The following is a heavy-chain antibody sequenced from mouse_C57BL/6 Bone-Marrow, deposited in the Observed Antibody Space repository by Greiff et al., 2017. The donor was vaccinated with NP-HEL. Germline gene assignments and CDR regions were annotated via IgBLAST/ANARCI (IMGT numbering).Heavy chain of an antibody. CDR2: INYDGSST. CDR3: AREGGLRRRTYAMDY. J-gene: IGHJ4*01. CDR1: GFTFSDYY. Sequence: VMLVESEGGLVQPGSSMKLSCTASGFTFSDYYMAWVRQVPEKGLEWVANINYDGSSTYYLDSLKSRFIISRDNAKNILYLQMSSLKSEDTATYYCAREGGLRRRTYAMDYGGQGTSVTVSS. D-gene: IGHD2-4*01. V-gene: IGHV5-16*01.